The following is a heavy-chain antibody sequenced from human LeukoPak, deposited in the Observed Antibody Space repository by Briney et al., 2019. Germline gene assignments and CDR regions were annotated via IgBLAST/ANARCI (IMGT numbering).Heavy chain of an antibody. CDR1: GFTFSSYA. CDR2: ISGSGGST. CDR3: ARDPHSPHHAFDI. J-gene: IGHJ3*02. V-gene: IGHV3-23*01. Sequence: GGSLRLSCTASGFTFSSYAMSWVRQAPGKGLEWASAISGSGGSTYYADSVKGRFTISRDNSKNTLYLQMNSLRAEDTAVYYCARDPHSPHHAFDIWGQGTMVTVSS.